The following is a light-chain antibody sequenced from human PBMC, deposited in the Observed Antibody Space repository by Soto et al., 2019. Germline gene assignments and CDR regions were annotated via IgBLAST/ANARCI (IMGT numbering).Light chain of an antibody. V-gene: IGKV1-17*01. CDR2: AAS. J-gene: IGKJ1*01. Sequence: DIQMTQSPSSLSSSVGDRVTIACRASQSISSYLNWYQQKPGKAPKLLIYAASSLQSGVPSRFSGSGSGTEFTLTISSLQPEDVATYYCLQLNTYPWTFGQGTKVDTK. CDR1: QSISSY. CDR3: LQLNTYPWT.